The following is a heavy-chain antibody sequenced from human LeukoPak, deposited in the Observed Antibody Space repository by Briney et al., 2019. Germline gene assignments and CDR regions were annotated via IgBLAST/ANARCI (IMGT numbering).Heavy chain of an antibody. V-gene: IGHV4-4*07. J-gene: IGHJ4*02. D-gene: IGHD5-18*01. CDR3: ARDERIAMSFDY. CDR1: GGSISSYY. CDR2: IYTSGST. Sequence: SETLSLTCTVSGGSISSYYCSWIRQPAGKGLEWIGRIYTSGSTNYNPSLKSRVTMSVDTSKNQFSLKLSSVTAADTAVYYCARDERIAMSFDYWGQGTLVTVSS.